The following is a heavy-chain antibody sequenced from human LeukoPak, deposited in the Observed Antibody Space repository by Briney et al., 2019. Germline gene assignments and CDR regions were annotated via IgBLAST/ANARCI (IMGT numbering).Heavy chain of an antibody. CDR2: ISGSGGDT. CDR3: ATSSGWYPKYFDY. CDR1: GFTFSNYP. D-gene: IGHD6-19*01. V-gene: IGHV3-23*01. J-gene: IGHJ4*02. Sequence: PGGSLRLSCAAAGFTFSNYPMSWVRQAPGKGLEWVSAISGSGGDTYYADSVKGRFPISRDNSKNTLYLQMNSLRAEDTALYYCATSSGWYPKYFDYWGQGTLVTVSS.